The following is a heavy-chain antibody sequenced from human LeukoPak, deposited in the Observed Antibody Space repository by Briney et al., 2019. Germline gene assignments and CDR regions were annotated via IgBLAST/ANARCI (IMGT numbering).Heavy chain of an antibody. CDR3: ARERYSGYNFDAFDI. J-gene: IGHJ3*02. V-gene: IGHV3-15*01. CDR2: IKSKIDGGAT. CDR1: GFSFSNAW. Sequence: GGSLRLSCAASGFSFSNAWMSWVRQAPGKGLEWVGRIKSKIDGGATDYAAPVKGRFTISRDDSKNTLYLQMNSLRAEDMAVYYCARERYSGYNFDAFDIWGQGTMVPVSS. D-gene: IGHD5-12*01.